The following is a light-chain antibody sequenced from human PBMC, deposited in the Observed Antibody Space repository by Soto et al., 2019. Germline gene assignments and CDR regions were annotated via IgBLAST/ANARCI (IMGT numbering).Light chain of an antibody. V-gene: IGLV2-8*01. J-gene: IGLJ1*01. CDR2: EVS. CDR1: SSDVGRYNY. CDR3: SSDAGRNLYV. Sequence: QSVLTQPPSASGSPGQSVTISCTGTSSDVGRYNYVSWYQQHPGKAPKLMIYEVSKRPSGVPDRFSGSKSGNAASLTVSGLQAEDEADYYCSSDAGRNLYVFGNVTRV.